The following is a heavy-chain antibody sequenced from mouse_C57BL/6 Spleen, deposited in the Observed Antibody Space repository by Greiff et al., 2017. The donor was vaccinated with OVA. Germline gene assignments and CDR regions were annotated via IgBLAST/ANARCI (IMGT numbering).Heavy chain of an antibody. D-gene: IGHD1-1*01. J-gene: IGHJ2*01. CDR1: GYAFSSYW. CDR3: ARRDSYGSSFY. Sequence: LVESGAELVKPGASVKISCKASGYAFSSYWMNWVKQRPGKGLEWIGQIYPGDGDTNYNGKFKGKATLTADKSSSTAYMQLSSLTSEDSAVYFCARRDSYGSSFYWGQGTTLTVSS. CDR2: IYPGDGDT. V-gene: IGHV1-80*01.